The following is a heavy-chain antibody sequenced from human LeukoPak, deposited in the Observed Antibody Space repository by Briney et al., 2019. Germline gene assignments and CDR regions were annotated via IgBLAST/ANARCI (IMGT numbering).Heavy chain of an antibody. D-gene: IGHD2-2*01. CDR1: GGSLSSHY. CDR3: ARFSSGCSTSSCYLTY. V-gene: IGHV4-59*11. Sequence: ASETLSLTCSVSGGSLSSHYWSWIRQPPGKGLELIEHIHDTGSTFYNPSLRGRVTISLDTSNNQFSLKLTSMTAADTAVYYCARFSSGCSTSSCYLTYWGQGTLVTVS. CDR2: IHDTGST. J-gene: IGHJ4*02.